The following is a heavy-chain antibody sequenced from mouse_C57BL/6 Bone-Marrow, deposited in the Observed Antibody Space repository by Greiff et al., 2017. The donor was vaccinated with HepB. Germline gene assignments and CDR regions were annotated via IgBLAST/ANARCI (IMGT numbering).Heavy chain of an antibody. Sequence: EVKLVESGGGLVQSGRSLRLSCATSGFTFSDFYMEWVRQAPGKGLEWIAASRNKANDYTTEYSASVKGRFIVSRDTSQSILYLQMNALRAEDTAIYYCARDARYPYGNYDYAMDYWGQGTSVTVSS. CDR3: ARDARYPYGNYDYAMDY. D-gene: IGHD2-1*01. CDR1: GFTFSDFY. J-gene: IGHJ4*01. V-gene: IGHV7-1*01. CDR2: SRNKANDYTT.